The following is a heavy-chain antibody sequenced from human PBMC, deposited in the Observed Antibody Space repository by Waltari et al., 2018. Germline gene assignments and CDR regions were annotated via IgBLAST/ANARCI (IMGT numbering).Heavy chain of an antibody. J-gene: IGHJ4*02. V-gene: IGHV4-34*01. Sequence: QVQLQQWGAGLLKPSETLSLTCAVYGGSFRGYYWSWIRQPPGRGLEWIGEINHSGSANYNPSLKSRVTLSVDTSKNQFSLKLSSVTAADTAVYYCARNIVATRVLDYWGQGTLVTVSS. CDR3: ARNIVATRVLDY. D-gene: IGHD5-12*01. CDR2: INHSGSA. CDR1: GGSFRGYY.